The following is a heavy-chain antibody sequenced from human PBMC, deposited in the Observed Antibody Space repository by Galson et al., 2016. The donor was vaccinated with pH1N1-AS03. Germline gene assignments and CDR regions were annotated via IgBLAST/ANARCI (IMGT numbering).Heavy chain of an antibody. CDR3: SAIRPGDGFGELTPDY. CDR1: GGSISGHY. J-gene: IGHJ4*02. D-gene: IGHD3-10*01. V-gene: IGHV4-59*11. CDR2: IDYGGST. Sequence: ETLSLTCAVSGGSISGHYWSWIRQPPGKGLEWIGYIDYGGSTIYNPSLKIRFHISLVTSKHQFSLKLPSLTAADTAVYYCSAIRPGDGFGELTPDYWGQGILVTVSS.